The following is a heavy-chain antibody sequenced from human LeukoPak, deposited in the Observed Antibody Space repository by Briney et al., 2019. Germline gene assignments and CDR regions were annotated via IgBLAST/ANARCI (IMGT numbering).Heavy chain of an antibody. J-gene: IGHJ4*02. CDR1: GGSSSSYY. V-gene: IGHV4-59*01. CDR2: IHYSGST. D-gene: IGHD2-8*01. CDR3: ARGTCSNGVCDRYGEGFHY. Sequence: SETLSLTCTVSGGSSSSYYWSWFRQPPGKGLEWIGYIHYSGSTNYNPSLKSRVTISVDTSKNEFSLKLSSVTAADTAVYYCARGTCSNGVCDRYGEGFHYWGQGTLVTVSS.